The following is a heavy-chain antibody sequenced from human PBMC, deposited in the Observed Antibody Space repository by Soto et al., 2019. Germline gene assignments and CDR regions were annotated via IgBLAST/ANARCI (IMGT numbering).Heavy chain of an antibody. CDR1: GGSISSGDYS. J-gene: IGHJ4*02. CDR3: ARDGGFVDY. D-gene: IGHD3-16*01. Sequence: PSETLSLTCTVSGGSISSGDYSWSWIRQPPGKGLDWIGYIYYSGSTYYNPSLKSRVTISVYTSKNQFSLKRSSVTAADTAVYYCARDGGFVDYWGQGTLVTVSS. CDR2: IYYSGST. V-gene: IGHV4-30-4*02.